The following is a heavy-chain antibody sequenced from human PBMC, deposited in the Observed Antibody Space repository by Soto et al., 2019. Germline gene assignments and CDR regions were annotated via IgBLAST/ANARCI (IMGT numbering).Heavy chain of an antibody. J-gene: IGHJ4*02. V-gene: IGHV4-4*07. D-gene: IGHD6-19*01. Sequence: HVQLRESGPGLVKPSETLSLSCSVSGASLLSSYWSWVRQPAGKGLEWIGHIFSSGRTSYNPSLKSRLSMSIDPSRDLFSLNLSSVTAADTAVYYCAKGWDVKYFDEWGQGTLVTVSS. CDR2: IFSSGRT. CDR3: AKGWDVKYFDE. CDR1: GASLLSSY.